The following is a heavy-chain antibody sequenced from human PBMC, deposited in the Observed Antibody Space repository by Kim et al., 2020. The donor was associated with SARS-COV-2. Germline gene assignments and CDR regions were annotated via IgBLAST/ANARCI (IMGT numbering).Heavy chain of an antibody. CDR3: ARDGWSYFDSSGSCQTGYDN. J-gene: IGHJ4*02. V-gene: IGHV3-21*01. CDR2: ISSRSDYI. D-gene: IGHD3-22*01. CDR1: GFTFSRYS. Sequence: GGSLRLSCTASGFTFSRYSMSWVRQAPGKGLEWVSAISSRSDYIYYAQSVEGRFTISRDNAKNSLYLQISSLRVEDTAVYYCARDGWSYFDSSGSCQTGYDNWGQGTLITVSS.